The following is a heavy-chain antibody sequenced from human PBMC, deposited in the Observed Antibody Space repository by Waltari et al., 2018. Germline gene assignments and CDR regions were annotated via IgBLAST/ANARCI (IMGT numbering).Heavy chain of an antibody. V-gene: IGHV1-69*01. J-gene: IGHJ3*02. CDR2: IIPIFGTA. CDR3: ARVARGCSSTSCYTDAFDI. D-gene: IGHD2-2*01. Sequence: QVQLVQSGAEVKKPGSSVKVSCKASGGTFSSYAISWVRQAPGQGLEWMGGIIPIFGTANYAQKCQGRVTITADESTSTAYMELSSLRSEDTAVYYCARVARGCSSTSCYTDAFDIWGQGTMVTVSS. CDR1: GGTFSSYA.